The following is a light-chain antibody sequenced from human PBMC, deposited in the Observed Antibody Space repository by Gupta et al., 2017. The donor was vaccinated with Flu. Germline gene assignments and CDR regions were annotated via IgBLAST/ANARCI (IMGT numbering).Light chain of an antibody. CDR3: QSYDSRLSGSV. Sequence: QSVLTQPPSVSGAPGQRVTISCTGSSFNIGTGYDVHWYQQLPGTAPKLLIYGNTNRPSGVPDRFSGSRSGTSASLAITGLQAEDEADYYCQSYDSRLSGSVFGRGTKLAVL. J-gene: IGLJ2*01. V-gene: IGLV1-40*01. CDR1: SFNIGTGYD. CDR2: GNT.